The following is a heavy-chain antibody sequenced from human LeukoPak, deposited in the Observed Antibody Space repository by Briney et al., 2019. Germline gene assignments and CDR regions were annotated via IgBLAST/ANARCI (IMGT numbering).Heavy chain of an antibody. CDR2: IYHSGST. Sequence: SETLSLTCAVSGGSISSSNWWSWVRQPPGKGLEWIGEIYHSGSTNYNPSLKSRVTISVDKSKNQFSLKLSSVTAADTAVYYCAARCYDYVWGSLFDYWGQGTLVTVSS. V-gene: IGHV4-4*02. D-gene: IGHD3-16*01. CDR1: GGSISSSNW. J-gene: IGHJ4*02. CDR3: AARCYDYVWGSLFDY.